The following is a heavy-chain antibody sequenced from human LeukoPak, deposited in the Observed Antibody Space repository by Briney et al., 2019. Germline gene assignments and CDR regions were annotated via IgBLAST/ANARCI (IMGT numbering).Heavy chain of an antibody. Sequence: SETLSLTCTVSGGSISSYYWSWIRQPPGKGLEWIGYIYYSGSTNYNPSLKSRVTISVDTSKNQFSLKLSSVTAADTAVYYCALYYYDSSGYYSQGWFDPWGQGTLVTVSS. CDR1: GGSISSYY. CDR3: ALYYYDSSGYYSQGWFDP. CDR2: IYYSGST. D-gene: IGHD3-22*01. J-gene: IGHJ5*02. V-gene: IGHV4-59*01.